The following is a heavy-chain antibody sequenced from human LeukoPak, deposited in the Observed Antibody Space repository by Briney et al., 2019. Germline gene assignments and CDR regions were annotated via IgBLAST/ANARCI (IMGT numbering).Heavy chain of an antibody. J-gene: IGHJ4*02. CDR3: ARDIRERHDYSNYALDY. D-gene: IGHD4-11*01. Sequence: GGSLRLSCAASGFTFSSYSMNWVRQAPGKGLEWVSSISSSSSYIYYADSVKGRFTISRGNAKNSLYLQMNSLRAEDTAVYYCARDIRERHDYSNYALDYWGQGTLVTVSS. CDR2: ISSSSSYI. CDR1: GFTFSSYS. V-gene: IGHV3-21*01.